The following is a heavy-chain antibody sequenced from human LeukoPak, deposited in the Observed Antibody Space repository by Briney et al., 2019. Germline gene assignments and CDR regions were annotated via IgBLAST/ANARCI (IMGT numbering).Heavy chain of an antibody. D-gene: IGHD6-13*01. CDR3: ARGGSSSWYALDY. V-gene: IGHV4-59*01. J-gene: IGHJ4*02. Sequence: PSETLSLTCTVSGGSISSYYWSWIRQPPGKGLEWIGYIYYSGSTNYNPSLKSRVTISVDTSKNQFSLKLGSVTAADTAVYYCARGGSSSWYALDYWGQGTLVTVSS. CDR1: GGSISSYY. CDR2: IYYSGST.